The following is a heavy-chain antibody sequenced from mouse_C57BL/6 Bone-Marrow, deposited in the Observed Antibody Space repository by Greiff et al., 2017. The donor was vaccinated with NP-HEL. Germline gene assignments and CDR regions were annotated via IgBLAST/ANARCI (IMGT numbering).Heavy chain of an antibody. V-gene: IGHV1-50*01. D-gene: IGHD1-1*01. CDR1: GYTFTSYW. Sequence: QVHVKQPGAELVKPGASVKLSCKASGYTFTSYWMQWVKQRPGPGLEWIGEIDPSDSYTNYNQKFKGKATLTVDTSSSTAYMQLSSLTSEDSAVYYCARTLLRSYWYFDVWGTGTTVTVSS. CDR2: IDPSDSYT. J-gene: IGHJ1*03. CDR3: ARTLLRSYWYFDV.